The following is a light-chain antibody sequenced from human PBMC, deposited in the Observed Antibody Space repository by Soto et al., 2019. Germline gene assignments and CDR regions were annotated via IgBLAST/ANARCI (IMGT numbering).Light chain of an antibody. Sequence: QSVLTQPASVSGSPGQSITISCTGTSSDVGGYKHVSWYQQHPGKAPKLMIFEVSNRPSGVSNRFSGSKSGNTASLTISGLQAEDEAAYYCSSYTSSGNLVLGNGTKVTVL. CDR1: SSDVGGYKH. CDR3: SSYTSSGNLV. CDR2: EVS. J-gene: IGLJ1*01. V-gene: IGLV2-14*01.